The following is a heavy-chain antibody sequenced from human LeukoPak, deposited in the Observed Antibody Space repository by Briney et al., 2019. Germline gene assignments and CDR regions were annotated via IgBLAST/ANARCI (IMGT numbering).Heavy chain of an antibody. V-gene: IGHV1-69*05. CDR2: IIPIFGTA. Sequence: SVKVSCKASGGTFSSYAISWVRQAPGQGLEWMGGIIPIFGTANYAQKFQGRVTITTDESTSTAYMELSSLRSEDTAVYYCAREVSREVVPAALDGSGFDPWGQGTLVTVSS. J-gene: IGHJ5*02. D-gene: IGHD2-2*01. CDR1: GGTFSSYA. CDR3: AREVSREVVPAALDGSGFDP.